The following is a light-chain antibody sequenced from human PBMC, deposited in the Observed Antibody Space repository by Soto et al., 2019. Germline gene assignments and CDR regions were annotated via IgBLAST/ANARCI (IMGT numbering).Light chain of an antibody. V-gene: IGKV3D-20*02. CDR2: DEY. Sequence: SVLTQSPGTLSLYPGEGATLSCRASQSVSSSYLDWYQQKPGQAPRLLIYDEYNRATGIPARFSGSGSGTDFTLTISSPEPADSAVYYRQQRHMWHITFGQGTRLEIK. J-gene: IGKJ5*01. CDR1: QSVSSSY. CDR3: QQRHMWHIT.